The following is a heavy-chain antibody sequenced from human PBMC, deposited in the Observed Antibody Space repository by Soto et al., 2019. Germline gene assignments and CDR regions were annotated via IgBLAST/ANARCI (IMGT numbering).Heavy chain of an antibody. V-gene: IGHV3-73*01. CDR3: TRGYGDYVRDY. CDR2: IRSKSNSYAT. D-gene: IGHD4-17*01. J-gene: IGHJ4*02. CDR1: GFTFSGSA. Sequence: EVQLVESGGGLVQPGGSLKLSCAVSGFTFSGSAMHWVRQASGKGLEWVGRIRSKSNSYATAYAASVKGRFTISRDDSKNTAYLQMNSLKTEDTAVYYCTRGYGDYVRDYWGQGTRVTVSS.